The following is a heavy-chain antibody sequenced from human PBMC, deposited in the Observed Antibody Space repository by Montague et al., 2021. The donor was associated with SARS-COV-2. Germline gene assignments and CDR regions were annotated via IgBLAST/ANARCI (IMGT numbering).Heavy chain of an antibody. V-gene: IGHV2-5*02. Sequence: PALVKPTQTLTLTCTFSGFSLSTIGVGVGWIRQPPGKALEWLALIYWDDDKRYSPFLRSRLTITKDTSKNQVVLTMTNMDPVDTATYFCAHSSGVDWLPRSWCESWGQGTLVTGSS. D-gene: IGHD3-9*01. CDR3: AHSSGVDWLPRSWCES. J-gene: IGHJ5*01. CDR1: GFSLSTIGVG. CDR2: IYWDDDK.